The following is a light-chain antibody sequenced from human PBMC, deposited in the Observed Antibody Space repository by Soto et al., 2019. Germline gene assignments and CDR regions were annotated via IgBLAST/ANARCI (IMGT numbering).Light chain of an antibody. CDR3: QQYNNWPRT. CDR2: GAS. J-gene: IGKJ1*01. V-gene: IGKV3-15*01. Sequence: EIVLTQSPATLSLSPWERAALSCRASQSVSSNLAWYQQKPGQAPRLLIYGASTRATGIPARFSGSGSGTEFTLTISSLQSEDFAVCYCQQYNNWPRTFGQGTKVDIK. CDR1: QSVSSN.